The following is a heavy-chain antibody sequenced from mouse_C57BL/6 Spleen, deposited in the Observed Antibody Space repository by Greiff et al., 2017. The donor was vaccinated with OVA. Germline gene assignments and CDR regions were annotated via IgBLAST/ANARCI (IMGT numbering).Heavy chain of an antibody. CDR1: GYAFSSSW. CDR2: IYPGDGDT. Sequence: QVQLQQSGPELVKPGASVKISCKASGYAFSSSWMNWVKQRPGKGLEWIGRIYPGDGDTNYNGKFKGKATLTADKSSSTAYMQLSSLTSEDSAVYVLTREEDFLPFAYWGQGTLVTVSA. J-gene: IGHJ3*01. CDR3: TREEDFLPFAY. V-gene: IGHV1-82*01.